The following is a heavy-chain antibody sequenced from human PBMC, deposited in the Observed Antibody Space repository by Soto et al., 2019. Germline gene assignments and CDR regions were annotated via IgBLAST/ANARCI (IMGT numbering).Heavy chain of an antibody. V-gene: IGHV3-23*01. CDR3: ASGVTLVRGAPYFYSMDV. CDR2: ISGSGAST. Sequence: EVQLLESGGGLVQPGGSLRLSCAASTFIFSSYAMSWVRQAPGKGLEWVSTISGSGASTYYADSVKGRFTSSRDNSKNTLYLQMNSLRADDTAVYYCASGVTLVRGAPYFYSMDVWGKGTTVTVSS. J-gene: IGHJ6*03. D-gene: IGHD3-10*01. CDR1: TFIFSSYA.